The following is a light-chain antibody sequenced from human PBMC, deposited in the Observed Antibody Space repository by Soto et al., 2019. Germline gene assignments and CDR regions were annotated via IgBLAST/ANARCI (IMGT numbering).Light chain of an antibody. V-gene: IGKV3-11*01. J-gene: IGKJ4*01. CDR1: QSIDGTH. Sequence: LLTQSPDTLSLSPGERAPLSCRGSQSIDGTHLVWYQQKPGQAPSLLIYDASKRATGIPARFSGSGSGTDLTPTISSLEPEDFAVYYGQQRSSWPTLTFGGGTKVDIK. CDR2: DAS. CDR3: QQRSSWPTLT.